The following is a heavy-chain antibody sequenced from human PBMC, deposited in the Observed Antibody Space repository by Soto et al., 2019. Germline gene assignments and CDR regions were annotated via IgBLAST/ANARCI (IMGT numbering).Heavy chain of an antibody. J-gene: IGHJ4*02. CDR2: ISSSSSYT. Sequence: GGSLRLSCAASGFTFSDYYMSWIRQAPGKGLEWVSYISSSSSYTNYADSVKGRFTISRDNAKNSLYLQMNSLRAEDTAVYYCARGSSTSPTRDSSSGGYWGQGTLVTVSS. D-gene: IGHD2-2*01. CDR1: GFTFSDYY. V-gene: IGHV3-11*06. CDR3: ARGSSTSPTRDSSSGGY.